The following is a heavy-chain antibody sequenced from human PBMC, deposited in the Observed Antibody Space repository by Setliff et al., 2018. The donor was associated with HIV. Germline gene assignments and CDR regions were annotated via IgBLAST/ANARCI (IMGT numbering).Heavy chain of an antibody. J-gene: IGHJ3*02. CDR1: GGTFSSYA. CDR3: AREGRSGSYGRRNAFDI. CDR2: IIPIFGTA. V-gene: IGHV1-69*05. D-gene: IGHD1-26*01. Sequence: SVKVSCKASGGTFSSYAISWVRQAPGQGLEWMGGIIPIFGTANYAQKFQGRVTITTDESTSTAYMELSSLRSEDTAVYYCAREGRSGSYGRRNAFDIWGQGTMVTAS.